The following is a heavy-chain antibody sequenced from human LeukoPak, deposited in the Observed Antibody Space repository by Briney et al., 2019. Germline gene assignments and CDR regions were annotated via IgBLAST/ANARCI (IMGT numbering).Heavy chain of an antibody. CDR1: GSTFSSYE. Sequence: PGGSLRLSCAASGSTFSSYEMNWVRQAPGKGLEWVSDISSSGSTIYYADSVEGRFTTSRDNAKNSLYLQVNSLRAEDTAVYYCARYGYGGGFDYWGQGTLVTVSS. CDR2: ISSSGSTI. V-gene: IGHV3-48*03. J-gene: IGHJ4*02. D-gene: IGHD5-18*01. CDR3: ARYGYGGGFDY.